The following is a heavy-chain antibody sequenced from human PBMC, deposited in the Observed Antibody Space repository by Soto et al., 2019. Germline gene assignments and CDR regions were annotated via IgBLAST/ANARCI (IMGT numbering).Heavy chain of an antibody. CDR1: GGSISSYY. V-gene: IGHV4-59*01. Sequence: ASETLSLTCTVSGGSISSYYWSWIRQPPGKGLEWIGYIYYSGSTNYNPSLKSRVTISVDTSKNQFSLKLSSVTAADTAVYYCAREGGIAAAGLNWFDPWGQGTLVTVSS. J-gene: IGHJ5*02. CDR2: IYYSGST. CDR3: AREGGIAAAGLNWFDP. D-gene: IGHD6-13*01.